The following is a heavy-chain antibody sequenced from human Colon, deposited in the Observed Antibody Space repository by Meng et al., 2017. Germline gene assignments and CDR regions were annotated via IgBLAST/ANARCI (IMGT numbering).Heavy chain of an antibody. CDR1: GYTFTAYD. V-gene: IGHV1-8*02. Sequence: QVRLVQSGAEVKKPGASVNVSCKASGYTFTAYDISWVRQATGQGPEWLGWVTPKSGSTVYAPKFQGRVTMTRNTSISTAYLELTNLRSEDTAMYYCATIRGFLYGYSDDWGQGTLVTVSS. J-gene: IGHJ4*02. D-gene: IGHD3-10*01. CDR3: ATIRGFLYGYSDD. CDR2: VTPKSGST.